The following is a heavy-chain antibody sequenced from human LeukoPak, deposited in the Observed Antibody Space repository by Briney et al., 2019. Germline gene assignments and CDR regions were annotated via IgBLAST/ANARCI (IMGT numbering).Heavy chain of an antibody. CDR3: ARGKFGELLFDY. Sequence: ASVKVSCKASGGTFSSYAIRWVRQAPGHALEWMGGIIPIFGTANYAQKFQGRVTITTDESTSTAYMELSRLRSEDTAVYYCARGKFGELLFDYWGQGTLVTVSS. V-gene: IGHV1-69*05. J-gene: IGHJ4*02. CDR1: GGTFSSYA. D-gene: IGHD3-10*01. CDR2: IIPIFGTA.